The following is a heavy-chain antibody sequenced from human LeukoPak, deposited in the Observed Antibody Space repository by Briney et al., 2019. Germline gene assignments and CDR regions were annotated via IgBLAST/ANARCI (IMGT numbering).Heavy chain of an antibody. D-gene: IGHD3-16*01. CDR2: ISGSGVNP. CDR3: ATPDVPVRH. J-gene: IGHJ4*02. CDR1: GFTFSSYP. Sequence: GGSLRLSCAASGFTFSSYPTSWVRQAPGKGLEWVSAISGSGVNPYYADSVKGRFTISRDNSKNTLYLQMNSLRVEDTAVYYCATPDVPVRHWGQGTLVTVSS. V-gene: IGHV3-23*01.